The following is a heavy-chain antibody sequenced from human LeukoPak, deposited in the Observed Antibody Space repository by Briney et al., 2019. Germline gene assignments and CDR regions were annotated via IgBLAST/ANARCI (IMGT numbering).Heavy chain of an antibody. Sequence: GGSLRLSCAASGFTFSSYWMHWVRQAPGKGLVWVSRINSDGSSTSYADSVKGRFNISRDNAKNTLYLQMNSLRAEDTAVYYCARDYYDSSGYYYGDYWGQGTLVTVSS. CDR3: ARDYYDSSGYYYGDY. D-gene: IGHD3-22*01. V-gene: IGHV3-74*01. CDR2: INSDGSST. J-gene: IGHJ4*02. CDR1: GFTFSSYW.